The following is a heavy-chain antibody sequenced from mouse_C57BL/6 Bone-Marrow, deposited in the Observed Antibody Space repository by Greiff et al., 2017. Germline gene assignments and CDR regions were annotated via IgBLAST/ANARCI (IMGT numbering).Heavy chain of an antibody. J-gene: IGHJ2*01. D-gene: IGHD3-2*02. CDR1: GYTFTDYN. V-gene: IGHV1-22*01. CDR3: ARRSSGYNY. CDR2: INPNNGGT. Sequence: DVKLVESGPELVKPGASVKMSCKASGYTFTDYNMHWVKQSHGKSLEWIGYINPNNGGTSYNQKFKGKATLTINKSSSTAYMELRSLTSEDSAVYYCARRSSGYNYWGQGTTLTVSS.